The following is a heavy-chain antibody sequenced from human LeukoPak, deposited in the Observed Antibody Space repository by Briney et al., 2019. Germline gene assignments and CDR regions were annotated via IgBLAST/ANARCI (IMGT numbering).Heavy chain of an antibody. CDR1: GFTFSSYG. D-gene: IGHD3-22*01. J-gene: IGHJ4*02. CDR2: ISYDGSNK. Sequence: PGGSLRLSCTASGFTFSSYGMPWVRRAPGKGLEWVAVISYDGSNKYYADSVKGRFTISRDNSKNTLYLQMNSLRAEDTAVYYCARGALIYYDSRSDYWGQGTLVTVSS. CDR3: ARGALIYYDSRSDY. V-gene: IGHV3-30*03.